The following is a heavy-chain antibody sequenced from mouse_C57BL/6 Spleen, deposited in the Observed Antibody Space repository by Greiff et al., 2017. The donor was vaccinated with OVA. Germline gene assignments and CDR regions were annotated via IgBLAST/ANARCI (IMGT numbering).Heavy chain of an antibody. V-gene: IGHV3-6*01. J-gene: IGHJ4*01. CDR1: GYSITSGYY. CDR3: ARGGYYDYPYAMDY. Sequence: EVQLQESGPGLVKPSQSLSLTCSVTGYSITSGYYWNWIRQFPGNKLEWMGYISYDGSNNYNPSLKNRNSITRDTSKNQFFLKLNSVTTEDTATYYCARGGYYDYPYAMDYWGQGTSVTVSS. CDR2: ISYDGSN. D-gene: IGHD2-4*01.